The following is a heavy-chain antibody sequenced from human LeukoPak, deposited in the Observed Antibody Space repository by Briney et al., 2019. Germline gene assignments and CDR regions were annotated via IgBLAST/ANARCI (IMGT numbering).Heavy chain of an antibody. D-gene: IGHD5-12*01. Sequence: SVKVSCKASGYTFSSYDINWVRQAPGQGLEWMGRIIPIFGTANYAQKFQGRVTITTDESTSTAYMELSSLRSEDTAVYYCARDRYSGYEYAFDYWGQGTLVTVSS. CDR1: GYTFSSYD. CDR2: IIPIFGTA. J-gene: IGHJ4*02. V-gene: IGHV1-69*05. CDR3: ARDRYSGYEYAFDY.